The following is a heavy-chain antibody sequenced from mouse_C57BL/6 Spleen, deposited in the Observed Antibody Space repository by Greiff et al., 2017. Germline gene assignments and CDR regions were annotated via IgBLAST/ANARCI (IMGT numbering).Heavy chain of an antibody. D-gene: IGHD2-5*01. J-gene: IGHJ4*01. V-gene: IGHV1-55*01. Sequence: QVQLQQPGAELVKPGASVKMSCKASGYTFTSYWITWVKQRPGPGLEWIGDIYPGSGSTNYNEKFKSKATLTVDTSSSTAYMQLSSLTSEDSAVYYCARYYSNYVDYYYAMDYWGQGTSVTVSS. CDR1: GYTFTSYW. CDR3: ARYYSNYVDYYYAMDY. CDR2: IYPGSGST.